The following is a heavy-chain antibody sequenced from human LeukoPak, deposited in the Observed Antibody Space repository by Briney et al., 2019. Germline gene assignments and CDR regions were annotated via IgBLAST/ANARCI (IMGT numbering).Heavy chain of an antibody. CDR2: ISGSGGST. V-gene: IGHV3-23*01. CDR1: GFTFSSYA. J-gene: IGHJ4*02. D-gene: IGHD6-19*01. Sequence: GGSLRLSCAASGFTFSSYAMSWVRQAPGKGLEGVSAISGSGGSTYYADSVKGRFTISRDNSKNTLYLQMNSLRAEDTAVYYCARDFSYWQWLAYDYWGQGTLVTVSS. CDR3: ARDFSYWQWLAYDY.